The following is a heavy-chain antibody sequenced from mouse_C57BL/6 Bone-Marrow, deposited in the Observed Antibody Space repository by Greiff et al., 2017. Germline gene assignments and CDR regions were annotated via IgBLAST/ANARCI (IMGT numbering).Heavy chain of an antibody. CDR2: IYFSGST. D-gene: IGHD2-1*01. CDR1: GYSITSGYA. V-gene: IGHV3-1*02. Sequence: VQLQQSGPDLVKPSQSLSLTCTVTGYSITSGYAWHWIRQFPGNKLEWLGYIYFSGSTKYNPSLKSRISVTRDTSKNQFFLQLNSVTAEDTATYYCARDGNYFDYWGQGTTLTVSS. J-gene: IGHJ2*01. CDR3: ARDGNYFDY.